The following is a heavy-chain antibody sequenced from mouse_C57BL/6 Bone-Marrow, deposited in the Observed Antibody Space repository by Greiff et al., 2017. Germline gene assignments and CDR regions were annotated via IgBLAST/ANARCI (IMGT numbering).Heavy chain of an antibody. Sequence: QVQLQQSGPGLVQPSQSLSITCTVSGFSLTSYGVHWVRQSPGKGLEWLGVIWRGGSTDYNAAFMSRLSITKNNSKSHVFFIMNSLQADDTAIYYCAKDKGYGSSCPDYFDYWGQGTTLTVSS. CDR1: GFSLTSYG. CDR2: IWRGGST. CDR3: AKDKGYGSSCPDYFDY. D-gene: IGHD1-1*01. V-gene: IGHV2-5*01. J-gene: IGHJ2*01.